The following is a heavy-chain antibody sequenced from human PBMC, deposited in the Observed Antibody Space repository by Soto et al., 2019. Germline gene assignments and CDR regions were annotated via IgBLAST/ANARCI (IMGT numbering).Heavy chain of an antibody. CDR3: ARDYGSGSYYINWFDP. CDR1: GGSVRSGRYY. J-gene: IGHJ5*02. Sequence: SEARSLTCTGSGGSVRSGRYYGSWIRQPPGKGLEWIGYIYYSGSTNYNPSLKSRVTISVDTSKNQFSLKLSSVTAADTAVYYCARDYGSGSYYINWFDPWGQGTLVT. CDR2: IYYSGST. D-gene: IGHD3-10*01. V-gene: IGHV4-61*01.